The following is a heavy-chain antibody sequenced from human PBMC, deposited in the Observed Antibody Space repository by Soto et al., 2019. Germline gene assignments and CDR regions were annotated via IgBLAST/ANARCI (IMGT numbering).Heavy chain of an antibody. J-gene: IGHJ6*02. Sequence: VGSLRLSCAASGFTFSSYGMHWVRQAPGKGLEWVAVIWYDGSNKYYADSVKGRFTISRDNSKNTLYLQMNSLRAEDTAVYYCARDLFYYDSSGYYSPYGMDVWGQGTTVTVSS. CDR2: IWYDGSNK. D-gene: IGHD3-22*01. V-gene: IGHV3-33*01. CDR3: ARDLFYYDSSGYYSPYGMDV. CDR1: GFTFSSYG.